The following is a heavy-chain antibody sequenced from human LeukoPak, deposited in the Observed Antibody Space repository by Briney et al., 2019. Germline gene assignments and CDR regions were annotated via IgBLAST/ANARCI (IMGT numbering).Heavy chain of an antibody. J-gene: IGHJ4*01. CDR3: ARTLSDASPVAT. D-gene: IGHD2-8*01. V-gene: IGHV4-38-2*02. CDR1: GYFLSSGFY. Sequence: SVPLSLTCNVSGYFLSSGFYWGWLRPPPGKGLEWIVSVYHSGTTIYNPSLKSRVTMSMDTSMNHYSLKLRSATAADTAVYYCARTLSDASPVATWGHGTLVTVSS. CDR2: VYHSGTT.